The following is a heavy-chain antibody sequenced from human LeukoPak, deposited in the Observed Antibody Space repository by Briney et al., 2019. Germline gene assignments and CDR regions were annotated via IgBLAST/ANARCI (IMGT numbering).Heavy chain of an antibody. V-gene: IGHV1-18*04. J-gene: IGHJ6*03. CDR2: ISAYNGNT. D-gene: IGHD3-10*01. CDR1: GYTFTSHY. CDR3: ARDQGELLWFGELRSYYYYMDV. Sequence: ASVKVSCKASGYTFTSHYMHWVRQAPGQGLEWMGWISAYNGNTNYAQKLQGRVTMTTDTSTSTAYMELRSLRSDDTAVYYCARDQGELLWFGELRSYYYYMDVWGKGTTVTVSS.